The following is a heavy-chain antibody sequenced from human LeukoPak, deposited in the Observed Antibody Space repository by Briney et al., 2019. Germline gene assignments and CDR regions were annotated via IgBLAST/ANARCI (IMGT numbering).Heavy chain of an antibody. CDR3: ARAPLYYYDSSGYYWFDP. Sequence: PSETLSLTCTVSGGSFSSSSYYWGWIRQPPGKGLEWIGNIYYSGSTYYNPSLKSRVTISVDTSKNQFSLKLSSVTAADTAVYHCARAPLYYYDSSGYYWFDPWGQGTQVIVSS. CDR2: IYYSGST. D-gene: IGHD3-22*01. V-gene: IGHV4-39*01. CDR1: GGSFSSSSYY. J-gene: IGHJ5*02.